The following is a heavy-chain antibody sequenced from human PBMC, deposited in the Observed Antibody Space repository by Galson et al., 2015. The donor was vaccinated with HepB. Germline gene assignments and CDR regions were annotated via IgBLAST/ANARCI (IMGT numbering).Heavy chain of an antibody. CDR2: INHSGST. V-gene: IGHV4-34*01. D-gene: IGHD3-22*01. J-gene: IGHJ4*02. Sequence: PPGKGLEWIGEINHSGSTNYNPSLKSRVTISVDTSKNQFSLKLSSVTAADTAVYYCANTPGGAYYYDSSGYYYGDYWGQGTLVTVSS. CDR3: ANTPGGAYYYDSSGYYYGDY.